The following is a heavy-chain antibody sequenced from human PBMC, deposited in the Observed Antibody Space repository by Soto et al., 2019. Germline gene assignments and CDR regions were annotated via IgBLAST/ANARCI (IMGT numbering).Heavy chain of an antibody. V-gene: IGHV3-30-3*01. CDR2: ISYDGSNK. CDR3: ERVPLYSNYYFPPDY. CDR1: GFTFSSYA. D-gene: IGHD4-4*01. J-gene: IGHJ4*02. Sequence: GGFLRLSCAASGFTFSSYAMHWVRQAPGKGLEWVAVISYDGSNKYYADSVKGRFTISRDNSKNTLYLQMNSLRAEDTAVYYCERVPLYSNYYFPPDYWGQGTLVNVS.